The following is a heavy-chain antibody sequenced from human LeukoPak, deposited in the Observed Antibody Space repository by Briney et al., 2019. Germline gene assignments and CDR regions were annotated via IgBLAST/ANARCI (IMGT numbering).Heavy chain of an antibody. V-gene: IGHV3-72*01. CDR1: GFTFSDHY. D-gene: IGHD6-19*01. Sequence: GGSLRPSCAASGFTFSDHYMDWVRQAPGKGLEWVGRTRNKANSYTTEYAASVKGRFTISRDDSKNSLYLQMNSLKTEDTAVYYCARVNGWYYFDYWGQGTLVTVSS. CDR3: ARVNGWYYFDY. J-gene: IGHJ4*02. CDR2: TRNKANSYTT.